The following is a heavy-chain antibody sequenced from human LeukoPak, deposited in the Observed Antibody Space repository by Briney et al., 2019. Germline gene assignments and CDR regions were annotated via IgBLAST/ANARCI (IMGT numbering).Heavy chain of an antibody. D-gene: IGHD2-15*01. CDR1: GYTFTSYY. CDR2: INPNSGGT. Sequence: ASVKVSCKASGYTFTSYYMHWVRQAPGQGLEWMGWINPNSGGTNYAQKFQGRVTMTRDTSISTAYMELSRLRSDDTAVYYCARDSRYCSGGSCYAFDYWGQGTLVTVSS. J-gene: IGHJ4*02. V-gene: IGHV1-2*02. CDR3: ARDSRYCSGGSCYAFDY.